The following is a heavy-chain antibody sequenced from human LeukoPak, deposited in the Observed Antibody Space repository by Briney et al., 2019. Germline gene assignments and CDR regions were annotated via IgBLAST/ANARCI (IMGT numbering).Heavy chain of an antibody. D-gene: IGHD6-6*01. J-gene: IGHJ4*02. CDR3: AREGRPFSTSSPLDY. CDR1: GFTFSSYN. V-gene: IGHV3-21*01. CDR2: ISNSGSYI. Sequence: GGSLRLSCAASGFTFSSYNMNWVRQAPGKGLEWVSYISNSGSYIYYVDSVKGRFTISRDNAKNSLSFQIHSLRVEDTAVYYCAREGRPFSTSSPLDYWGQGTLVTVSS.